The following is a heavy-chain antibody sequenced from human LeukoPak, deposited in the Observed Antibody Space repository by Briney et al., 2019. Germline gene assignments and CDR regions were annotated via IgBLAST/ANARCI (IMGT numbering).Heavy chain of an antibody. CDR2: INHSGST. V-gene: IGHV4-34*01. CDR1: GGSFSGYY. CDR3: ARVAPLWEYYFDY. Sequence: PSETLSLTCAVYGGSFSGYYWSWIRQPPGKGLEWIGEINHSGSTNYNPSLKSRVTISVDTSKNQSSLKLSSVTAADTAVYYCARVAPLWEYYFDYWGQGTLVTVSS. J-gene: IGHJ4*02. D-gene: IGHD1-26*01.